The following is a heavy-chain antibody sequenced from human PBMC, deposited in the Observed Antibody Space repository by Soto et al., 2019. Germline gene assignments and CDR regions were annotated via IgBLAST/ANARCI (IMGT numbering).Heavy chain of an antibody. V-gene: IGHV3-21*06. CDR1: GFTFTRYS. J-gene: IGHJ4*02. Sequence: AGSLRLSCAASGFTFTRYSMNWVRQAPGKGLEWVSSISSTTNYIYYGDSMKGRFTISRDNAKNSLYLEMNSLRAEDTAVYYCARESEDLTSNFDYWGQGTLVTVSS. CDR2: ISSTTNYI. CDR3: ARESEDLTSNFDY.